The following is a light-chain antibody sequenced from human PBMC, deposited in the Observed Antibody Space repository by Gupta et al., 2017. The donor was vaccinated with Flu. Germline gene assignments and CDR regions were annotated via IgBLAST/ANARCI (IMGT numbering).Light chain of an antibody. CDR3: CSYAGSSTLV. CDR2: EGS. Sequence: QSALTPPASVSGSPGQWITISCTGTSSDVGSYNLVSWYQQHPGKAPKLLIYEGSKRPSGVSNRFSGSKSGNTASLTISGLQAEDEADYYCCSYAGSSTLVFGGGTKLTVL. J-gene: IGLJ2*01. CDR1: SSDVGSYNL. V-gene: IGLV2-23*01.